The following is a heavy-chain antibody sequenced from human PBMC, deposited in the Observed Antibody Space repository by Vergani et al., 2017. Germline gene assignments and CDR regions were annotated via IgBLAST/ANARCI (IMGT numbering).Heavy chain of an antibody. J-gene: IGHJ4*02. CDR2: INHSGST. CDR1: GGSFSGYY. V-gene: IGHV4-34*01. CDR3: ARGGLGSSGYYYHFDY. Sequence: QVQLQQWGAGLLKPSETLSLTCAVYGGSFSGYYWSWIRQYPGKGLEWIGEINHSGSTNYNPSLKSRVTISVDTSKNQFSLKLSSVTAADTAVYYCARGGLGSSGYYYHFDYWGQGTLVTVSS. D-gene: IGHD3-22*01.